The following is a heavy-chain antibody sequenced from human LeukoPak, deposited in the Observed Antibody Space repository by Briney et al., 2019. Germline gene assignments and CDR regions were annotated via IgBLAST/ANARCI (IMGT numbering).Heavy chain of an antibody. J-gene: IGHJ4*02. V-gene: IGHV4-30-2*01. Sequence: KPSQTLSLTCTVSGGSISSGGYYWSWIRQPPGKVLEWIGYMYHSGTTYYNPSLKSRVTISVDRSKNQFSLKLSSVTAADTAVYYCARDKFMVRGGFDYWGQGTLVTVSS. CDR1: GGSISSGGYY. D-gene: IGHD3-10*01. CDR3: ARDKFMVRGGFDY. CDR2: MYHSGTT.